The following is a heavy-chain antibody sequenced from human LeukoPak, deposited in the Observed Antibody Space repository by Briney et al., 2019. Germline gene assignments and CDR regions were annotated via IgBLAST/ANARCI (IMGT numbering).Heavy chain of an antibody. J-gene: IGHJ3*02. CDR2: ISGSGSST. V-gene: IGHV3-23*01. Sequence: GGSLRLSCAASGFTFSSSAMSWVRQAPGKGLEWVSAISGSGSSTHYADSAKGRFTISRDNSKNTLYLQMNSLRADDTAVYYCAKGKMYLDAFDIWGQGTMVTVSS. CDR3: AKGKMYLDAFDI. D-gene: IGHD2-2*01. CDR1: GFTFSSSA.